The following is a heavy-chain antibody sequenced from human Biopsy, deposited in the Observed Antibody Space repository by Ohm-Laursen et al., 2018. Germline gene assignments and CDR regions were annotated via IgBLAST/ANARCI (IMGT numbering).Heavy chain of an antibody. D-gene: IGHD5-12*01. CDR2: IRSESSGGTR. Sequence: SLGLSCSASGFNFGDSGMGWFRQAPGKGLECVGLIRSESSGGTREYAAPVKGRFTVSRDDSKSIAYLDMNSLKTEDTAMYYCSKWTGGYSYSSLWGRGTLVTVSS. J-gene: IGHJ4*02. V-gene: IGHV3-49*03. CDR1: GFNFGDSG. CDR3: SKWTGGYSYSSL.